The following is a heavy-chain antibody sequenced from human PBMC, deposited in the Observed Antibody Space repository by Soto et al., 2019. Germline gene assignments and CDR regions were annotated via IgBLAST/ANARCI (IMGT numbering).Heavy chain of an antibody. CDR3: AKDWGTTVVTPDETFFDY. D-gene: IGHD4-17*01. J-gene: IGHJ4*02. CDR1: GFTFSSYA. CDR2: ISGSGGST. Sequence: GGSLRLSCAASGFTFSSYAMSWVRQAPGKGLEWVSAISGSGGSTYYADSVKGRFTISRDNSKNTLYLQMNSLRAEDTAVYYCAKDWGTTVVTPDETFFDYWGQGTLVTVSS. V-gene: IGHV3-23*01.